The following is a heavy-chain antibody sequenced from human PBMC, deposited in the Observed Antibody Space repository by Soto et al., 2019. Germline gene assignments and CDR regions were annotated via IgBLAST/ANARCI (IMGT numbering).Heavy chain of an antibody. D-gene: IGHD3-3*01. J-gene: IGHJ4*02. CDR1: GFTFSNYA. V-gene: IGHV3-23*01. CDR3: AKSLSRFLEWIFLDD. CDR2: VSGSGDSA. Sequence: EMQLLESGGGLVQPGGSLRLSCAASGFTFSNYAMNWVRQAPGKGLEWVSSVSGSGDSASYADSVRGRFTISRDNSENTVYVQMSSLRAEDTAVYYCAKSLSRFLEWIFLDDWGQGTLVTVSS.